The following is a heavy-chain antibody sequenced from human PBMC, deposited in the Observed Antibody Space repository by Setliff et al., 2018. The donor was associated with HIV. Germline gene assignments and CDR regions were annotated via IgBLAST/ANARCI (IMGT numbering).Heavy chain of an antibody. CDR1: GGSITSHY. D-gene: IGHD5-18*01. CDR3: AKTIRGYISGDYMDV. V-gene: IGHV4-59*11. Sequence: ETLSLTCTISGGSITSHYWSWIRQPPGKGLEWIGYVFYTGGTNYRPSLRGRVTISVDTSKNHFSLKLSSVTAADTAVYYCAKTIRGYISGDYMDVWGKGTTVTVSS. CDR2: VFYTGGT. J-gene: IGHJ6*03.